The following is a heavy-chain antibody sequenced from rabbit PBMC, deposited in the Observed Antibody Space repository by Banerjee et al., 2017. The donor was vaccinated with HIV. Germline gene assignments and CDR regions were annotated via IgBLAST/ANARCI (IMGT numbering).Heavy chain of an antibody. V-gene: IGHV1S47*01. Sequence: QEQLQESGGGLFQPGGSLTLTCKASGFDFSSNAMCWVRQAPGEGLEWIGCIDTGSGSTVYATWVNGRFTISRSTSLNTVDLKMTSLTAADTATYSCARRDAGYGYGALDPWGQGTLVTVS. CDR2: IDTGSGST. D-gene: IGHD6-1*01. CDR3: ARRDAGYGYGALDP. J-gene: IGHJ2*01. CDR1: GFDFSSNA.